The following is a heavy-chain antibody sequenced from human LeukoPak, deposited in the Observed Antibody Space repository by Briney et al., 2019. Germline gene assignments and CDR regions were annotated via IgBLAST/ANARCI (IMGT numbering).Heavy chain of an antibody. D-gene: IGHD6-6*01. V-gene: IGHV4-59*01. J-gene: IGHJ4*02. CDR1: GGSITSYY. CDR2: IYYSGST. CDR3: AGGFEYTNLDY. Sequence: PSETLSLTCTVSGGSITSYYWSWIRQPPGKGLEWIGYIYYSGSTNYNPSLKSRVTISVDTSKNQFSLKLSSVTAADTAVYYCAGGFEYTNLDYWGQGTLVTVSS.